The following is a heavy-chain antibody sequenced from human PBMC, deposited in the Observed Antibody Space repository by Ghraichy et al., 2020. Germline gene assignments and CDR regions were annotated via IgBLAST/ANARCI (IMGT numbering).Heavy chain of an antibody. D-gene: IGHD5/OR15-5a*01. V-gene: IGHV6-1*01. CDR2: TYYRSKWYN. J-gene: IGHJ6*03. CDR3: SRGTSTYMDV. CDR1: GDSVSSNSAS. Sequence: SQTISLTYAISGDSVSSNSASWNWIRQSPSRGLEWLGRTYYRSKWYNDYAASLQGRIIINPDTTKNHFSLQLNSVTPEDTAVYFCSRGTSTYMDVWAKGTTVTVSS.